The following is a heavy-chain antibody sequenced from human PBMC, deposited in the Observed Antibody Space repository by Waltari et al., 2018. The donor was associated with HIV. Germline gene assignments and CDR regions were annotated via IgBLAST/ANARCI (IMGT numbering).Heavy chain of an antibody. V-gene: IGHV3-66*01. CDR3: ARVPRGPYGMDV. J-gene: IGHJ6*02. CDR1: GFTVSSNF. CDR2: IYSGVGT. Sequence: EVQLVESGGGLVQPGGSLRLSCAASGFTVSSNFMSWVRQAPGKGREWVSVIYSGVGTYYADSVKGRFTISRDNSKNTLYLQMNSLRAEDTAVYYCARVPRGPYGMDVWGQGTTVTVSS.